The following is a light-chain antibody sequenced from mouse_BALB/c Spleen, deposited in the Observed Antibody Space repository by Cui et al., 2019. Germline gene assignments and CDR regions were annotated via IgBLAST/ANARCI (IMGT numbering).Light chain of an antibody. J-gene: IGKJ1*01. V-gene: IGKV1-117*01. CDR3: FQGSHVPWT. CDR1: QSIVHSNGNTY. Sequence: DVLMIQTPLSLPVSLGDQDSIYCRSSQSIVHSNGNTYLEWYLQKPGQSPNLLIYKFSNRFSGVPDRCIGSGAGTDFSLKIIRVEADDLGVYYCFQGSHVPWTFGGGTKLEIK. CDR2: KFS.